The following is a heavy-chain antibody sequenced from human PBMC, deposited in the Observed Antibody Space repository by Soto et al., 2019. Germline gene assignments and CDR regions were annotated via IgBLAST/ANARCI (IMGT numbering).Heavy chain of an antibody. V-gene: IGHV3-48*03. J-gene: IGHJ4*02. CDR1: GLSFSSFE. CDR3: ARDFDY. CDR2: ISASGRTT. Sequence: EVQLVESGGGLVQPGGSLRLSCAASGLSFSSFELNWVRQAPGKGLEWVSYISASGRTTYYADSVKGRFTISRDNAKNSLYLQMNSLRAEDTDVYYCARDFDYWGQGTLVTVSP.